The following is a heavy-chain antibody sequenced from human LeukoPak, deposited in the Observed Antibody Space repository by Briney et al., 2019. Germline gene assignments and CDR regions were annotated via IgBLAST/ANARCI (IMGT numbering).Heavy chain of an antibody. V-gene: IGHV1-2*02. Sequence: GASVKVSCKASGYTFTGYYMHWVRQAPGQGLEWMGWINPNSGGTNYAQKLQGRVTMTTDTSTSTAYMELRSLRSDDTAVYYCARDFRYYGSVQYGMDVWGQGTTVTVSS. CDR3: ARDFRYYGSVQYGMDV. CDR2: INPNSGGT. CDR1: GYTFTGYY. J-gene: IGHJ6*02. D-gene: IGHD3-10*01.